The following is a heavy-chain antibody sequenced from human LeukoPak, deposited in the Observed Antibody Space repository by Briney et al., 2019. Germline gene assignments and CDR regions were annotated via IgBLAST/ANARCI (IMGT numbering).Heavy chain of an antibody. J-gene: IGHJ4*02. Sequence: ASVKVSCKASGYTFTSYGISWVRQAPGQGLEWMGWISAYNGNTNYAQKLQGRVTMTTDTSTSTAYMELRSLRSDDTAVYYCARGDYYGSGSYFGFDYWGQGTLVTVSS. CDR2: ISAYNGNT. V-gene: IGHV1-18*01. CDR3: ARGDYYGSGSYFGFDY. D-gene: IGHD3-10*01. CDR1: GYTFTSYG.